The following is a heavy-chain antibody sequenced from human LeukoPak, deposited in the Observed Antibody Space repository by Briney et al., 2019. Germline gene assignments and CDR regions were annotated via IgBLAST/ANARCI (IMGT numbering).Heavy chain of an antibody. CDR2: INSDGSST. CDR3: ARFNGYYDSFYY. Sequence: PGGSLRLSCAASGFIFSNYWMHWVRQAPGKGLVWVSRINSDGSSTSYADSVKGRFTISRDNAKNTLYLQMNSLRAEDTAVCYCARFNGYYDSFYYWGQGTLVTVLS. CDR1: GFIFSNYW. V-gene: IGHV3-74*01. J-gene: IGHJ4*02. D-gene: IGHD3-22*01.